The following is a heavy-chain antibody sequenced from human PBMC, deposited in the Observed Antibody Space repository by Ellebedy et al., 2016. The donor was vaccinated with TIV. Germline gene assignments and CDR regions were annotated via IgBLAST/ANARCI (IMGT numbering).Heavy chain of an antibody. CDR2: INGDNGNT. J-gene: IGHJ4*02. D-gene: IGHD3-10*01. CDR3: AGGYMVRGVSLDS. Sequence: AASVKVSCKASVNTGNPYGIHWVRQAPGQRLEWMGWINGDNGNTKYSQISQDRVNISRDISANTAYMELRSLRIEDTALYFCAGGYMVRGVSLDSWGQGTLVIVSS. CDR1: VNTGNPYG. V-gene: IGHV1-3*01.